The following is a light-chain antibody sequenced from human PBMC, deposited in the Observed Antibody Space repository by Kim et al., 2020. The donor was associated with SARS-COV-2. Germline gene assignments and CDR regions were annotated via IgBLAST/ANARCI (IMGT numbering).Light chain of an antibody. CDR1: PSLSSSY. J-gene: IGKJ2*01. CDR2: GAS. CDR3: QQYGSSPYT. V-gene: IGKV3-20*01. Sequence: LSRRERATLACRASPSLSSSYLVWYQQKPGQAPRLLIYGASSRATGIPDRFSGSGSGTDFTLTISRLEPEDFAVYYCQQYGSSPYTFGQGTKLEI.